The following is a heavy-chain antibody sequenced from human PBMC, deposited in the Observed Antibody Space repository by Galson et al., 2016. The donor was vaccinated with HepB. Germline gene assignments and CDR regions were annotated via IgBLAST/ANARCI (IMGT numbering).Heavy chain of an antibody. CDR3: ARGQLDVWIGDRWFDP. CDR2: IKGDGTKK. Sequence: SLRLSCAASGVSFSNYWMHWIRQSQGKGLVWVSRIKGDGTKKEYADSVKGRFTISRDNAKNTLYLQMNSLRAEDTAVYYCARGQLDVWIGDRWFDPWGQGTQVTVSS. V-gene: IGHV3-74*01. J-gene: IGHJ5*02. D-gene: IGHD3-3*01. CDR1: GVSFSNYW.